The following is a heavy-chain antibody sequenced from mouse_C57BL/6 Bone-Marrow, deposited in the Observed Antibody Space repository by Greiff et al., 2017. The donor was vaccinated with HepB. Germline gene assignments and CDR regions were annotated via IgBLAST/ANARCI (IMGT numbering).Heavy chain of an antibody. D-gene: IGHD2-5*01. Sequence: EVKLEESGPGLVKPSQSLSLTCSVTGYSITSGYYWNWIRQFPGNKLEWMGYISYDGSNNYNPSLKNRISITRDTSKNQFFLKLNSVTTEDTATYYCASPPYSNYVGYYAMDYWGQGTSVTVSS. J-gene: IGHJ4*01. CDR3: ASPPYSNYVGYYAMDY. CDR1: GYSITSGYY. CDR2: ISYDGSN. V-gene: IGHV3-6*01.